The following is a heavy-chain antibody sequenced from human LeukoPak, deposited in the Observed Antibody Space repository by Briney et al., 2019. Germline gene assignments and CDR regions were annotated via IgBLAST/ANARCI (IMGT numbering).Heavy chain of an antibody. V-gene: IGHV1-24*01. D-gene: IGHD4-11*01. CDR1: GDTLTELS. J-gene: IGHJ4*02. CDR3: AAVGVGLQVF. Sequence: ASVKVSCKVSGDTLTELSMHWVRQAPGKGLEWMGTFDPEEDEIIYAQKFQGRLIMTEDTSTDTAYMDLRSLTSDDTAMYYCAAVGVGLQVFWGQGTLVTVSS. CDR2: FDPEEDEI.